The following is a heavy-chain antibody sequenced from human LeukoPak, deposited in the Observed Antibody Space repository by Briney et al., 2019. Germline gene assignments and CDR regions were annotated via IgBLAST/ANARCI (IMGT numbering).Heavy chain of an antibody. CDR1: GFTFSNAW. V-gene: IGHV3-15*01. D-gene: IGHD3-22*01. J-gene: IGHJ3*02. CDR2: IKSKTDGGTT. Sequence: KPGGSLRLSCAASGFTFSNAWMSWVRQAPGKGLEWVGRIKSKTDGGTTDYATPVKGRFTISRDDAKNTLYLQMNSLKTEDTAVYYCTTEEDSSGYYSHGAFDIWGQGTMVTVSS. CDR3: TTEEDSSGYYSHGAFDI.